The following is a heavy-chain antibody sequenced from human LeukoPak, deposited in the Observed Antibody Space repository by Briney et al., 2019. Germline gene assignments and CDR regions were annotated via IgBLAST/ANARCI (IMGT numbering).Heavy chain of an antibody. CDR3: ARETPGTGDFDY. J-gene: IGHJ4*02. CDR1: RYTFTSYF. Sequence: GASVKLSFKTSRYTFTSYFIHCVRQAPRQGLEWIGIINASGASTSYAQRFQGRVTMTRDMSTSTVYMELISLRSEDTAVYYCARETPGTGDFDYWGQGTLVTVSS. V-gene: IGHV1-46*01. CDR2: INASGAST. D-gene: IGHD3/OR15-3a*01.